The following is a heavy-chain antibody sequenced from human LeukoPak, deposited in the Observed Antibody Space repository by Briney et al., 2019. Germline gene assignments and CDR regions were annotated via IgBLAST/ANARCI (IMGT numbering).Heavy chain of an antibody. J-gene: IGHJ4*02. D-gene: IGHD2-2*01. Sequence: GGSLRLSCAASGFTFSSYGMHWVRQAPGKGLEWVAFIRYDGSDKFYADSVKGRFTISRDNSKNTLYLQMNSLRPEDTAVYYCARDIVVPAASGRYFDYWGQGTLIAVSS. CDR2: IRYDGSDK. CDR1: GFTFSSYG. V-gene: IGHV3-30*02. CDR3: ARDIVVPAASGRYFDY.